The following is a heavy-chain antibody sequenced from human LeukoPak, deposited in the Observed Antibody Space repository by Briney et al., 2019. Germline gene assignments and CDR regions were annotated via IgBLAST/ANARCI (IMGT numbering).Heavy chain of an antibody. V-gene: IGHV3-74*01. D-gene: IGHD3-22*01. CDR3: ARDLVMDNWFDP. CDR2: INSDGSST. Sequence: GESLKISCASSGFTFSSYWMHWVRQAPGKGLVWVSRINSDGSSTSYADSVKGRFTISRDNAKNTLYLQMNSLRAEDTAVYYCARDLVMDNWFDPWGQGTLVTVSS. CDR1: GFTFSSYW. J-gene: IGHJ5*02.